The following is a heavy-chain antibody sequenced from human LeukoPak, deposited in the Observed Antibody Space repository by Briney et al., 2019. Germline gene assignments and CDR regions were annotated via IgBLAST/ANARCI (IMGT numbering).Heavy chain of an antibody. CDR2: INPDDGGT. D-gene: IGHD5-12*01. CDR1: GYTFTAYY. CDR3: AREDIIRRYYIDF. V-gene: IGHV1-2*02. J-gene: IGHJ4*02. Sequence: ASVKVSCKASGYTFTAYYMHWVRQAPGQGLEWMGWINPDDGGTRYAQNFQGRVTMTRDTSISTAYMELSSLRFDDTAVYYCAREDIIRRYYIDFWGQGTLVTVSS.